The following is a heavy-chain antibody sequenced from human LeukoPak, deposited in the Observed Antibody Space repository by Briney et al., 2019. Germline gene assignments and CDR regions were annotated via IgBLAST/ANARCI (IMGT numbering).Heavy chain of an antibody. CDR2: IYSAGNT. CDR3: ASGGYGDYVLNY. J-gene: IGHJ4*02. D-gene: IGHD4-17*01. V-gene: IGHV3-53*01. CDR1: GFTVSSIY. Sequence: GGSLRLSCAASGFTVSSIYMSWVRQAPGKGLEWVSVIYSAGNTYYADSVKGRFTISRDYSNNMLYLQMNSLRADDTAVYYCASGGYGDYVLNYWGQGTLITVSS.